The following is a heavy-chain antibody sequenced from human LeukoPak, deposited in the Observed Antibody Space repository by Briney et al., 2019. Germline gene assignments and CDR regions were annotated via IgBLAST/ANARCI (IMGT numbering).Heavy chain of an antibody. CDR2: INHSGST. D-gene: IGHD6-6*01. CDR3: ASAARDRNY. V-gene: IGHV4-34*01. Sequence: SETLSLTCTVSGGSISGYYWSWIRQPPGKGLEWIGEINHSGSTNYNPSLKSRVTISVDTSKNQFSLKLSSVTAADTAVYYCASAARDRNYWGQGTLVTVSS. J-gene: IGHJ4*02. CDR1: GGSISGYY.